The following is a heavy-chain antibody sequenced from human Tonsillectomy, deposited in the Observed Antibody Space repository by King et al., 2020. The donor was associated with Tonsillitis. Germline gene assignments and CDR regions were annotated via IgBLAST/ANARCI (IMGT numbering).Heavy chain of an antibody. Sequence: HVQLQESGPGLVQPSQTLSLTCTVSGGSISSGGYYWSWIRQHPGKGLEWIGYVYYSGYTYYNQSLQSRVTISVDTSKNQFSLRLSSVTAADTAVYYCARTGIREQPLSYFDYWGQGTLVTVSS. J-gene: IGHJ4*02. V-gene: IGHV4-31*03. D-gene: IGHD6-25*01. CDR1: GGSISSGGYY. CDR3: ARTGIREQPLSYFDY. CDR2: VYYSGYT.